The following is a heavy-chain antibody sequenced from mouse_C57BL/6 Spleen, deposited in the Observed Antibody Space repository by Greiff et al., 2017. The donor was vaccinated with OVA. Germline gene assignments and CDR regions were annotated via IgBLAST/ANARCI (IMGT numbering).Heavy chain of an antibody. CDR1: GYTFTDYN. V-gene: IGHV1-18*01. CDR3: AREFGYGGNGFAY. Sequence: EVQLVESGPELVKPGASVKISCKASGYTFTDYNMDWVKQSHGKSLEWIGDINPNNGGTIYNQKFKGKATLTVDKSSSTAYMELRSLTSEDTAVYYGAREFGYGGNGFAYWGQGTLVTVSA. J-gene: IGHJ3*01. D-gene: IGHD2-2*01. CDR2: INPNNGGT.